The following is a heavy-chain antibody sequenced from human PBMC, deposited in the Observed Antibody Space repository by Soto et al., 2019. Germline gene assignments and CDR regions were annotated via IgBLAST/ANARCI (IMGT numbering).Heavy chain of an antibody. CDR2: ISGSGIST. D-gene: IGHD6-19*01. CDR3: ARDPGAITVAGNFDY. J-gene: IGHJ4*02. V-gene: IGHV3-23*01. Sequence: EVQLLESGGGLVQPGGSLRLSCAASAFTFSSYAMSWVRQSPGKWLEWVSGISGSGISTYYADSVKGRFSISRDNSKNTLYLQMDSLRAEDTAVYYCARDPGAITVAGNFDYWGQGTLVNVSS. CDR1: AFTFSSYA.